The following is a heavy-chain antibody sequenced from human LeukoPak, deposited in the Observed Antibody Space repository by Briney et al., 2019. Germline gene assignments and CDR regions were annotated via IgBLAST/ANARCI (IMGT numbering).Heavy chain of an antibody. CDR1: GGSISSYY. Sequence: PSETLSLTCTVSGGSISSYYWSWIRQAAGKGLEWIGRIYTSGSTNYNPSLKSRVTMSVDTSKNQFSLKLSSVTAADTAVYYCARSFGSSWRAEYFQHWGQGTLVTVSS. CDR2: IYTSGST. J-gene: IGHJ1*01. V-gene: IGHV4-4*07. D-gene: IGHD6-13*01. CDR3: ARSFGSSWRAEYFQH.